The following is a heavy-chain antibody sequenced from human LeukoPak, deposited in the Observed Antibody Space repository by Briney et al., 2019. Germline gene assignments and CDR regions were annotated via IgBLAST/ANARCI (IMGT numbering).Heavy chain of an antibody. D-gene: IGHD3-10*01. CDR3: ARDRGVRYFDY. Sequence: GRSLRLSCATSGFTFRSYGLHWVRQAPGKGPEWVAVIWYDGSNKYYADSVKGRFTISRDNSKNTLYLQMNSLRDEDTAVYYCARDRGVRYFDYWGQGTLVTVSS. J-gene: IGHJ4*02. CDR2: IWYDGSNK. V-gene: IGHV3-33*01. CDR1: GFTFRSYG.